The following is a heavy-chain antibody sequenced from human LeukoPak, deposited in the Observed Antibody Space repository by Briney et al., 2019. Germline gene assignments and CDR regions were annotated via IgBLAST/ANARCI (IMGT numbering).Heavy chain of an antibody. V-gene: IGHV3-23*01. CDR1: GFIFSNYA. Sequence: GGSLRLSCAASGFIFSNYAMSWVRQAPGKGPEWVSAVNGSGDTTYYADSVKGRFTISRDNSKNTMYLEMNSLRAEDTAVYYCAKVPYSDYGSGRPPFMDVWGQGTTVAVS. CDR2: VNGSGDTT. D-gene: IGHD3-10*01. CDR3: AKVPYSDYGSGRPPFMDV. J-gene: IGHJ6*02.